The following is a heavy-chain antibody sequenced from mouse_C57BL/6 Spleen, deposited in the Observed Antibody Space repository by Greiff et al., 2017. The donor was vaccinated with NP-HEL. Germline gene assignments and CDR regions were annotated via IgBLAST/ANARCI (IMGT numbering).Heavy chain of an antibody. CDR1: GYSITSGYY. CDR2: ISYDGSN. V-gene: IGHV3-6*01. D-gene: IGHD4-1*01. Sequence: EVKLQQSGPGLVKPSQSLSLTCSVTGYSITSGYYWNWIRQFPGNKLEWMGYISYDGSNNYNPSLKNRISITRDTSKNQFFLKLNSVTTEDTATYYCARGGDWDKYFDVWGTGTTVTVSS. J-gene: IGHJ1*03. CDR3: ARGGDWDKYFDV.